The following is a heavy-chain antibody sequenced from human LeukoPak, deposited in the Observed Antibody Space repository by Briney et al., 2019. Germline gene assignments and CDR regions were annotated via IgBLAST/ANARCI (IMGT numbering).Heavy chain of an antibody. V-gene: IGHV4-61*02. CDR2: IYTRGST. CDR3: ARQFYYGSGSYWNHYYYMDV. CDR1: GGSISSGSYY. J-gene: IGHJ6*03. Sequence: SETLSLTCTVSGGSISSGSYYWTWIRQPAGKGLEWIGRIYTRGSTNYNPSLKSRVTISVDTSKNQFSLKLSSVTAADTAVYYCARQFYYGSGSYWNHYYYMDVWGKGTTVTISS. D-gene: IGHD3-10*01.